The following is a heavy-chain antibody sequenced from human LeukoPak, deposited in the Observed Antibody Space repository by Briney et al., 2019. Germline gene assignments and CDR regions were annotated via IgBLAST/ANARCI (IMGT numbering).Heavy chain of an antibody. V-gene: IGHV3-66*01. D-gene: IGHD5-12*01. Sequence: GGSLRLSCAASGFTVSSNYMSWVRQAPGKGLEWVSVIYSGGSTYYADSVKGRFTISRDNSKNTLYLQMNSLRAEDTGVYYCARRTTYSGYEFDSWGQGTLVTVSS. CDR1: GFTVSSNY. CDR3: ARRTTYSGYEFDS. J-gene: IGHJ4*02. CDR2: IYSGGST.